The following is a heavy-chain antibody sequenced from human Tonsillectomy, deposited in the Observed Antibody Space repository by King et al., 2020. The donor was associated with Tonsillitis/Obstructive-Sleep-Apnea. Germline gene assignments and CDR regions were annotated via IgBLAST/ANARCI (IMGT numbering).Heavy chain of an antibody. CDR2: IKSKTDGGTT. CDR1: GFIFSNAW. Sequence: VQLVESGGGLVKPGGSLRLSCAASGFIFSNAWMSWVRKAPGKGLEWVGRIKSKTDGGTTDYAAPVKGRFTISRDDSENTLYLQMNSLKTEDAGVYYCTTDSRGVPVWGKGTSVTVSS. D-gene: IGHD2-8*01. J-gene: IGHJ6*04. V-gene: IGHV3-15*01. CDR3: TTDSRGVPV.